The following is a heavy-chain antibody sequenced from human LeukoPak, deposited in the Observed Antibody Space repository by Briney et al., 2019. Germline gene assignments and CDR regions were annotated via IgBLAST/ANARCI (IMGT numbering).Heavy chain of an antibody. CDR3: ARRTAARGWFDP. J-gene: IGHJ5*02. D-gene: IGHD3-10*01. Sequence: PSETLSLTCDVYGGSLSGYYWTWIRQPPGKGLDWIGDINYSGSTNYNPSLNSRVTLSVDTSKLQLSLKLSSVTAADTAVYYCARRTAARGWFDPWGQGTLVTVSS. CDR1: GGSLSGYY. CDR2: INYSGST. V-gene: IGHV4-34*01.